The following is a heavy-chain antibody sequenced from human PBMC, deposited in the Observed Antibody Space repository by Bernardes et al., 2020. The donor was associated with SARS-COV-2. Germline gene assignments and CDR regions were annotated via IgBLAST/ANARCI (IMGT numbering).Heavy chain of an antibody. D-gene: IGHD1-1*01. CDR1: GFTFSSYW. V-gene: IGHV3-7*01. Sequence: VGSLILSCAASGFTFSSYWMSWVRQAPGKGLEWVANIKQDGSEKYYVDSVKGRFTISRDNAKNSLYLQMNSLRAEDTAVYYCARATAGPYLGLDYWGQGTLGTVSS. CDR3: ARATAGPYLGLDY. CDR2: IKQDGSEK. J-gene: IGHJ4*02.